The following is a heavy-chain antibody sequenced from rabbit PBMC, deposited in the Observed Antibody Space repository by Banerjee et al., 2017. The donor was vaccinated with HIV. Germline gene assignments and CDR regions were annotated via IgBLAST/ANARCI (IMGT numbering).Heavy chain of an antibody. CDR1: GFDFSSNYV. D-gene: IGHD1-1*01. V-gene: IGHV1S45*01. CDR2: IYAGSSGST. J-gene: IGHJ4*01. Sequence: QEQLVESGGGLVQPEGSLTLTCKASGFDFSSNYVMSWVRQAPGKGLEWIACIYAGSSGSTYYASWAKGRFTISKASSTTVTLQMTSLTAADTATYFCARTDSGNWNWDLWGPGTLVTVS. CDR3: ARTDSGNWNWDL.